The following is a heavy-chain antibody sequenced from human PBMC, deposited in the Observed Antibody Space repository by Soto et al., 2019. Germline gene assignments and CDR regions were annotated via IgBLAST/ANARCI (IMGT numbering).Heavy chain of an antibody. CDR1: GFSLSDYR. V-gene: IGHV3-21*01. CDR2: ISSSSSFI. D-gene: IGHD1-26*01. CDR3: AGSSDDGRDN. J-gene: IGHJ4*02. Sequence: EVQRVESGGGLVKPGGSLRLSCAASGFSLSDYRMNWIRQAPGKGLEWVASISSSSSFIHYAESMKGRFTISRDNAKNSLYLQMNSLSAEDTAVYYCAGSSDDGRDNWGQGTLVTVSS.